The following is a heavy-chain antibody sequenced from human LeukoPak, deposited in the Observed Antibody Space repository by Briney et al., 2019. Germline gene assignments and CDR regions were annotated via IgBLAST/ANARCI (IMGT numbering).Heavy chain of an antibody. CDR2: ISYDGSNK. D-gene: IGHD2-8*02. J-gene: IGHJ4*02. CDR3: ARGGTGAFDY. CDR1: GFTFSSYA. V-gene: IGHV3-30*04. Sequence: GGSLRLSCAASGFTFSSYAMHWVRQAPGKGLEWVAVISYDGSNKYYADSVKGRFTISRDNAKNLLFLQMNSLRVEDTALYYCARGGTGAFDYWGQGILVTVSS.